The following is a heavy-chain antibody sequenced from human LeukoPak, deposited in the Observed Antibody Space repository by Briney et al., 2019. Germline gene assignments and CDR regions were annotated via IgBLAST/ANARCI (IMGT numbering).Heavy chain of an antibody. CDR3: ASPSTYGAP. Sequence: KPSETLSLTCAVYGGSFSGYYWSWIRQPPGKGLEWTGEINHSGSTNYNPSLKSRVTISVDTSKNQFSLKLSSVTAADTAVYYCASPSTYGAPWGQGTLVTVSS. V-gene: IGHV4-34*01. J-gene: IGHJ5*02. CDR1: GGSFSGYY. CDR2: INHSGST. D-gene: IGHD4-17*01.